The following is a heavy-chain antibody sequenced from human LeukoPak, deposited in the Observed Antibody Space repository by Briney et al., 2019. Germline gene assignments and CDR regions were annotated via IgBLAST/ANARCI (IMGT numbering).Heavy chain of an antibody. CDR3: AKAGFDWLSTFDY. J-gene: IGHJ4*02. D-gene: IGHD3-9*01. CDR2: ISSGGGT. CDR1: GFSFSTYA. V-gene: IGHV3-23*01. Sequence: GGSLRLSCAASGFSFSTYAMTWVRQAPGKGLEWVSAISSGGGTYYADSVKGRFTISRDNSKNTLYLQMNSLRAEDTAVYYCAKAGFDWLSTFDYWGQGTLVTVSS.